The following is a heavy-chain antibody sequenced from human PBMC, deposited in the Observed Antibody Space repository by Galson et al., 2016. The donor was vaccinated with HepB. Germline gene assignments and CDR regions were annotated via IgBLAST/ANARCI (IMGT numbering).Heavy chain of an antibody. D-gene: IGHD3-16*01. CDR1: GFTFTSHW. CDR3: ARDLLFAHDL. J-gene: IGHJ5*02. V-gene: IGHV3-7*03. CDR2: IKQDGSEE. Sequence: SLRLSCAASGFTFTSHWMHWVRQAPGKGLEWVANIKQDGSEEYYVVSVKGRFTISRDNAKNSLYLQMNSLRAEDTAVYYCARDLLFAHDLGGPGTLVTVSS.